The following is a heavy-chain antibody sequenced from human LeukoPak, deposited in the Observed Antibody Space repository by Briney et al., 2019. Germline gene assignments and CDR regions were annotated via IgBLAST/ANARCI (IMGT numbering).Heavy chain of an antibody. CDR2: ISSSSSYI. J-gene: IGHJ1*01. CDR3: ARDSEDIVVVPAAMHD. CDR1: GFTFSSYS. V-gene: IGHV3-21*01. D-gene: IGHD2-2*01. Sequence: GGSLRLPCAASGFTFSSYSMNWVRQAPGKGLEWVSSISSSSSYIYYTDSVKGRFTISRDNAKNSLYLQMNSLRAEDTAVYYCARDSEDIVVVPAAMHDWGQGTLVTVSS.